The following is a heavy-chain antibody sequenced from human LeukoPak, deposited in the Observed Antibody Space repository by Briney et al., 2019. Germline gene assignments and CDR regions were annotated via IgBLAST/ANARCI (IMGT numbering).Heavy chain of an antibody. D-gene: IGHD5-18*01. CDR2: TTAYNGNT. CDR3: ARCQDTAMVRDYYYMDV. CDR1: VYTFTSYG. Sequence: ASVKASCKASVYTFTSYGISGVHKALGQGLEWMGWTTAYNGNTNYAQKLQGRVTMTTDTSTSTAYMELRSLRSDDTAVYYCARCQDTAMVRDYYYMDVWGKGTTVTISS. V-gene: IGHV1-18*01. J-gene: IGHJ6*03.